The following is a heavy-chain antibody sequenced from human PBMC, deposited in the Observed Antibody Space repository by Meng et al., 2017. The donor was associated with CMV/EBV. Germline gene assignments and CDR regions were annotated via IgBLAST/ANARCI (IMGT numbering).Heavy chain of an antibody. Sequence: FRREGKQWIRQARGKGVEEVAVKTYDRSNKCYADGVKGRFTNDRDDSKKKLYLQMDSLRAEDTAVYYCARDGGYCTNGVCYTPDYWGQGTLVTVSS. D-gene: IGHD2-8*01. CDR3: ARDGGYCTNGVCYTPDY. CDR1: FRREG. V-gene: IGHV3-30*19. J-gene: IGHJ4*02. CDR2: KTYDRSNK.